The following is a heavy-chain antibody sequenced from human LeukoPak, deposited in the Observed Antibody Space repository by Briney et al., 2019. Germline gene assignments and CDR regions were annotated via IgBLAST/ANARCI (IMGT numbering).Heavy chain of an antibody. D-gene: IGHD2-2*01. CDR1: GGTFSSYA. V-gene: IGHV1-69*13. CDR2: FIPIFGTA. CDR3: ARVGGPIVVVPAAMSWFDP. Sequence: SVKVSCKASGGTFSSYAISWVRQAPGQGLEWMGGFIPIFGTANYAQKFQGRVTITADESTSTAYMELSSLRSEDTAVYYCARVGGPIVVVPAAMSWFDPWGQGTLVTVSS. J-gene: IGHJ5*02.